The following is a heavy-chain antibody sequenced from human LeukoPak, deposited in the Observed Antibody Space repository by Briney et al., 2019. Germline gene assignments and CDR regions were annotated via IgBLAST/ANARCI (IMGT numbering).Heavy chain of an antibody. D-gene: IGHD3-10*01. Sequence: AETLSLTCAVYGGSFSGYYWSWIRQPPGKGLEWIGERNHSGSTNYNPSLKSRVTISVDTSKNQFSLKLSSVTAADTAVYYCARGSAITMVRGVIRRWFDPWGQGTLVTVSS. J-gene: IGHJ5*02. V-gene: IGHV4-34*01. CDR2: RNHSGST. CDR1: GGSFSGYY. CDR3: ARGSAITMVRGVIRRWFDP.